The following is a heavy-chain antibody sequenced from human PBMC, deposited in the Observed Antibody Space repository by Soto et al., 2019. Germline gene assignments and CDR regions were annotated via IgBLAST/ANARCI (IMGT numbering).Heavy chain of an antibody. Sequence: ASVKVSCKVSGYTLTELSMHWVRQAPGKGLEWMGGFDPEDGETIYAQKFQGRVNMTEDTSTDTAYMELSSLRSEDTAVYYCATGNSSSWYFSTAYYYYYYMDVWGKGTTVTVSS. J-gene: IGHJ6*03. CDR2: FDPEDGET. CDR3: ATGNSSSWYFSTAYYYYYYMDV. V-gene: IGHV1-24*01. D-gene: IGHD6-13*01. CDR1: GYTLTELS.